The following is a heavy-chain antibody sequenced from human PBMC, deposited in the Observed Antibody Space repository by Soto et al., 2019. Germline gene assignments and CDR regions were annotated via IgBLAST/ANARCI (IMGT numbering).Heavy chain of an antibody. J-gene: IGHJ6*02. V-gene: IGHV3-23*01. CDR1: GFTFSSYA. Sequence: GGSLRLSCAASGFTFSSYAISWVRQAPGKGLEWVSAISGSGGSTYYADSVKGRFTISRDNSKNTLYLQMNSLKAEDTAVYYCAKDLGYCSGGSCYSHPLGMDVWGQGTTVTVSS. CDR3: AKDLGYCSGGSCYSHPLGMDV. D-gene: IGHD2-15*01. CDR2: ISGSGGST.